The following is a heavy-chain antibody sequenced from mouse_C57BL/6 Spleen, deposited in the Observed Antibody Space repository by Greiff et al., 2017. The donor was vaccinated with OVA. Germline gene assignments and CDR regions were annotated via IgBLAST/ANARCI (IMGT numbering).Heavy chain of an antibody. Sequence: VQLQQPGAELVKPGASVKLSCKASGYTFTSYWMQWVKQRPGQGLEWIGEIDPSDSYTNYNQKFKGKATLTVDTPSSTAYMQLSSLTSEDSAVYYCARSESSGYFAYWGQGTLVTVSA. V-gene: IGHV1-50*01. D-gene: IGHD3-2*02. CDR2: IDPSDSYT. CDR3: ARSESSGYFAY. J-gene: IGHJ3*01. CDR1: GYTFTSYW.